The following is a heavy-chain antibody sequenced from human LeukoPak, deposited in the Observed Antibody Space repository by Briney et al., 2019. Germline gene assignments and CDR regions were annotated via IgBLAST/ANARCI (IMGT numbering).Heavy chain of an antibody. CDR3: ARDSGSSTSYDY. V-gene: IGHV1-2*04. CDR2: INPNSGGT. J-gene: IGHJ4*02. CDR1: GYTFTSYG. Sequence: GASVKVSCKASGYTFTSYGISWVRQAPGQGLEWMGWINPNSGGTNYAQKFQGWVTMTRDTSISTAYMELSRLRSDDTAVYYCARDSGSSTSYDYWGQGTLVTVSS. D-gene: IGHD2-2*01.